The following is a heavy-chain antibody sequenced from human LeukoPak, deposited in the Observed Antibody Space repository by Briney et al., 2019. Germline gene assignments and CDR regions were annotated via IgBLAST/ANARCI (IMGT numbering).Heavy chain of an antibody. CDR3: WSSGPTEYLDH. Sequence: GGSLRLSCAASGFTFSTYAMSWVRQAPGKGLEWVSTISGGGNSVTYADSVKGQFTISRDNSKSTLYLQMNSLRAEDTAVYYCWSSGPTEYLDHWGQGILVAVSS. CDR1: GFTFSTYA. D-gene: IGHD3-22*01. J-gene: IGHJ5*02. CDR2: ISGGGNSV. V-gene: IGHV3-23*01.